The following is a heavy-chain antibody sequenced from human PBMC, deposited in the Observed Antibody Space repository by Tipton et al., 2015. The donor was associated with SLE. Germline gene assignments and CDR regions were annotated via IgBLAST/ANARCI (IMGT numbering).Heavy chain of an antibody. D-gene: IGHD5-12*01. V-gene: IGHV3-7*01. CDR1: GITFSSYW. Sequence: GSLRLSCADSGITFSSYWMTWVRQAPGKGLEWVANIKQDGSEKNYVDSVKGRFTISRDNAKSSLYLQMNSLRAEDTAVYYCARDGGYSGYDLLDYWGQGTLVTVSS. CDR2: IKQDGSEK. CDR3: ARDGGYSGYDLLDY. J-gene: IGHJ4*02.